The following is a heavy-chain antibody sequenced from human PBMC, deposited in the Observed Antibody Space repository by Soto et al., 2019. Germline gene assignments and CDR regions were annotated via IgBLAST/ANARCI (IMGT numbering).Heavy chain of an antibody. Sequence: ASVKASCKASGDTFTSYYMHWVRQAPGQGLEWMGIINPSGGSTSYAQKFQGRVTMTRDTSTSTVYMELSSLRSEDTAVYYCASSSPGSRTLMDIWGQGTMVTVSS. D-gene: IGHD6-13*01. CDR3: ASSSPGSRTLMDI. CDR2: INPSGGST. J-gene: IGHJ3*02. V-gene: IGHV1-46*03. CDR1: GDTFTSYY.